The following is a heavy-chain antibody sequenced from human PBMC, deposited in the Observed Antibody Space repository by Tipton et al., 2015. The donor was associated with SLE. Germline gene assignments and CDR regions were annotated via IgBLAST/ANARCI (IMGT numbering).Heavy chain of an antibody. CDR3: AREGITDYAMDV. V-gene: IGHV3-11*01. Sequence: SLRLSCAASGFTFTDYYMNWIRQAPGKGLEWVSYISSSGSTIYYADSVKGRFTISRDNAKNPLFLQMNSLRAEDTAVYYCAREGITDYAMDVWGQGTTITVSS. D-gene: IGHD1-14*01. CDR1: GFTFTDYY. J-gene: IGHJ6*02. CDR2: ISSSGSTI.